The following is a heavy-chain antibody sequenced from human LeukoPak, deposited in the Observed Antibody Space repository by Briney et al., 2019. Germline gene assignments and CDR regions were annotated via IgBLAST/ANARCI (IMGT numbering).Heavy chain of an antibody. CDR1: GFTLSSYA. CDR2: ISGSGGST. Sequence: PGGSLRLSCAASGFTLSSYAMSCVRQAPGKGLECVSAISGSGGSTYYADSVKGRFTISRDNSKNTLYLQMNSLRAEDTAVYYCAKGIGSSGYYQYYFDYWGQGTLVTVSS. V-gene: IGHV3-23*01. D-gene: IGHD3-22*01. CDR3: AKGIGSSGYYQYYFDY. J-gene: IGHJ4*02.